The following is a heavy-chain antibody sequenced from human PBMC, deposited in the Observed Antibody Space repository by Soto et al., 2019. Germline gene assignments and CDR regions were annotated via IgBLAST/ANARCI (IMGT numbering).Heavy chain of an antibody. CDR3: ARRDDSSGYYYYFDAFDI. CDR1: GYSFTSYW. J-gene: IGHJ3*02. Sequence: GESLKISCKGSGYSFTSYWIGWVRQMPGKGLEWMGIIYPGDSDTRYSPSFQGQVTISADKSISTAYLQWSSLKASDTAMYYCARRDDSSGYYYYFDAFDIWGQGTMVTFSS. D-gene: IGHD3-22*01. V-gene: IGHV5-51*01. CDR2: IYPGDSDT.